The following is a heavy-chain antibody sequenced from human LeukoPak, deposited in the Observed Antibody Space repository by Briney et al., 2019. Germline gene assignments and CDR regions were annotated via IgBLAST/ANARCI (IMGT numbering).Heavy chain of an antibody. CDR1: GCTFTGYY. V-gene: IGHV1-2*02. CDR3: ARDLEVVVPAAFRFDP. D-gene: IGHD2-2*01. CDR2: INPNSGGT. J-gene: IGHJ5*02. Sequence: ASVKVSCKASGCTFTGYYMHWVRQAPGQGLEWVGWINPNSGGTNYAQKFQGRVTMTRDTSISTAYMELSRLRSDDTAVYYCARDLEVVVPAAFRFDPWGQGTLVTVSS.